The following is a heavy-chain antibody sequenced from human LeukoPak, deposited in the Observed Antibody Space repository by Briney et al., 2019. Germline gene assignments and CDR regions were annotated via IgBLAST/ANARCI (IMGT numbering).Heavy chain of an antibody. V-gene: IGHV3-15*07. J-gene: IGHJ5*01. D-gene: IGHD1-26*01. CDR2: IKTKNEGGKT. CDR1: GFTFRNYQ. Sequence: GLSLRLSCAASGFTFRNYQMTWVRHAPGKGLEWGGGIKTKNEGGKTDYAAPVKGKFTISRDDTKHTLYLEINSLQTEDTALYYCTLYGSARFESWGQGTLVTVSS. CDR3: TLYGSARFES.